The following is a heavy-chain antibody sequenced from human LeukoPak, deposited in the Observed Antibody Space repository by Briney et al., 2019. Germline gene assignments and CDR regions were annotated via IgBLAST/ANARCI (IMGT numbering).Heavy chain of an antibody. CDR1: GFTFSSYG. V-gene: IGHV3-33*06. CDR3: AKDRTKGYDYSGPAVY. J-gene: IGHJ4*02. CDR2: IWYDGSNK. D-gene: IGHD4-11*01. Sequence: PGGSLRLSCAASGFTFSSYGMYWVRQAPGKGLEWVAVIWYDGSNKYYGDSVKGRFTISRDNSKNTLYLQMNSLRAEDTAVYYCAKDRTKGYDYSGPAVYWGQGTLVTVSS.